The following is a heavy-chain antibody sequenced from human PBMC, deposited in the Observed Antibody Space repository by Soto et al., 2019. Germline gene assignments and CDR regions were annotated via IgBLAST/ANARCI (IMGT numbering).Heavy chain of an antibody. Sequence: PSETLSLTCAVSGDSISSDKWLSWVRQPPGKGLEWIGEINHSGSTNYNPSLKSRVTISVDTSKNQFSLKLSSVTAADTAVYYWARRYGFCFDYWGRGTRLTVSS. CDR1: GDSISSDKW. CDR2: INHSGST. V-gene: IGHV4-4*02. D-gene: IGHD5-18*01. CDR3: ARRYGFCFDY. J-gene: IGHJ4*02.